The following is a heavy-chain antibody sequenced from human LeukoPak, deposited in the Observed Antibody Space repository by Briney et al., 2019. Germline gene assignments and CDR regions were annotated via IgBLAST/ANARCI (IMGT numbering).Heavy chain of an antibody. CDR1: GYSFTSYW. CDR2: IYPGDSDT. J-gene: IGHJ4*02. D-gene: IGHD3-16*02. Sequence: GESLKISCKGSGYSFTSYWIGWVRQMPGKGLEWMGIIYPGDSDTRYSPSFQGQVTISADKSISTAYLQWSSLKASDTAMYYCARHGPNYDYVWGSYRPAGLDYWGQGTLVTVSS. V-gene: IGHV5-51*01. CDR3: ARHGPNYDYVWGSYRPAGLDY.